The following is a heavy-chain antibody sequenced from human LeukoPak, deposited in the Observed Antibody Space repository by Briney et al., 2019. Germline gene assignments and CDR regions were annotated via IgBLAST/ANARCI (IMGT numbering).Heavy chain of an antibody. D-gene: IGHD3-16*01. CDR2: ISYDGSNK. J-gene: IGHJ3*02. V-gene: IGHV3-30-3*01. Sequence: GGSLRLSCVAPGFTFSSYAMHWVRQAPGKGLEWVAVISYDGSNKYYADSVKGRFTISRDNSKNTLYLQMNSLRAEDTAVYYCARGSPMMTMSVGAFDIWGQGTMVTVSS. CDR3: ARGSPMMTMSVGAFDI. CDR1: GFTFSSYA.